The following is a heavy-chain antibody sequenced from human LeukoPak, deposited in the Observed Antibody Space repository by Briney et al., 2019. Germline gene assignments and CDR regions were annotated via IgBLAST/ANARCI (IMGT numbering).Heavy chain of an antibody. CDR3: ARHYEGIAVAGSD. CDR1: GGSISSSSYY. Sequence: SETLSLTCTVSGGSISSSSYYWGWIRPPPEKGLEWIGSIYYSGSTYYNPSLKSRVTISADTSKNQFSLKLSSVTAADTAVYYCARHYEGIAVAGSDWGQGTLVTVSS. D-gene: IGHD6-19*01. J-gene: IGHJ4*02. V-gene: IGHV4-39*01. CDR2: IYYSGST.